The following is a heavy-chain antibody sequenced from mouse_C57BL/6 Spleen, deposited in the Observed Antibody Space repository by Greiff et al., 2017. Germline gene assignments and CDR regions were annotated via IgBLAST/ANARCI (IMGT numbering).Heavy chain of an antibody. CDR3: ARRVYYGNPYDMDY. Sequence: QVQLQQPGAELVKPGASVKLSCKASGYTFTSYWMHWVKQRPGQGLEWIGMIHPNSGSTNYNEKFKSKAKLTVDKSSSTAYMQLSRLTSEDSAVYYGARRVYYGNPYDMDYWGQGTSVTVSS. CDR1: GYTFTSYW. D-gene: IGHD2-1*01. V-gene: IGHV1-64*01. CDR2: IHPNSGST. J-gene: IGHJ4*01.